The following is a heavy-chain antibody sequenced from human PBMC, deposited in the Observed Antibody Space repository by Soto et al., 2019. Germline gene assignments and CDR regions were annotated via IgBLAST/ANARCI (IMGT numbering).Heavy chain of an antibody. V-gene: IGHV3-30-3*01. CDR3: ARNLWFGEVGYFDY. CDR2: ISYDGSNK. CDR1: GFTFSSYA. Sequence: QVQLVESGGGVVQPGRSLRLSCAASGFTFSSYAMHWVRQAPGKGLEWVAVISYDGSNKYYADSVKGRFTISRDNSKNTLYLQMNSLRAEDTAVYYCARNLWFGEVGYFDYWGQGTLVTVSS. D-gene: IGHD3-10*01. J-gene: IGHJ4*02.